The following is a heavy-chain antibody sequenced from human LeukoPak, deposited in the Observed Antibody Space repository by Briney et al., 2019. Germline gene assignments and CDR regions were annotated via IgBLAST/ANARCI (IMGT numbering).Heavy chain of an antibody. CDR1: GVTFPNAW. CDR3: AKDAGPHDYGDYGRDY. Sequence: GGSLRLSCAASGVTFPNAWMSWARQAPGKGLVWVSRINGEGRSTSHADSVKGRFTISRDNAKNTLYLQMNSLRAEDTAVYYCAKDAGPHDYGDYGRDYWGQGTLVTVPS. J-gene: IGHJ4*02. V-gene: IGHV3-74*01. CDR2: INGEGRST. D-gene: IGHD4-17*01.